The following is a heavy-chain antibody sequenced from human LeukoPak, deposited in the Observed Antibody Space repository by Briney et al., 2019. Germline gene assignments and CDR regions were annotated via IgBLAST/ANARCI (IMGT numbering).Heavy chain of an antibody. V-gene: IGHV4-59*11. CDR1: GGSISSHY. Sequence: SETLSLTCTVSGGSISSHYWSWIRQPPGRGLEWIGYIYYSGSTNYNPSLKSRVTISVDTSKNQFSLKLSSVTAADTAVYYCARDHRSRMAGTWFDPWGQGTLVTVSS. D-gene: IGHD2-8*01. CDR3: ARDHRSRMAGTWFDP. J-gene: IGHJ5*02. CDR2: IYYSGST.